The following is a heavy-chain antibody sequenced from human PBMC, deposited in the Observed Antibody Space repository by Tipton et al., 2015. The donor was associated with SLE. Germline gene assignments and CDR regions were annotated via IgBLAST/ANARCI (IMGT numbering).Heavy chain of an antibody. CDR2: INSDGSNT. CDR3: ARVRFWSGYGDYYYYYGMDV. D-gene: IGHD3-3*01. Sequence: SLRLSCAASGFTFSYHWMHWVRQAPGKGLVWVSRINSDGSNTNYEDSVKGRFTISRDNAKNSLYLQMNSLRAEDTAVYYCARVRFWSGYGDYYYYYGMDVWGQGTSVTVSS. J-gene: IGHJ6*02. CDR1: GFTFSYHW. V-gene: IGHV3-74*01.